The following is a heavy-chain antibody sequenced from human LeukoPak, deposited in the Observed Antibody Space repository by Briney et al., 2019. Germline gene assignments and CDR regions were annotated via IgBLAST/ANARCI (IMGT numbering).Heavy chain of an antibody. CDR3: ARDLDDYVWGSYLN. CDR2: INPNSGGT. Sequence: PGASVKVSCKASGYTFTGYYMHWVRQAPGQGLEWMGWINPNSGGTNYAQKFQGRVTMTRDTSISTAYMELSRLRSDDTAVYYCARDLDDYVWGSYLNWGQGTLVTVSS. J-gene: IGHJ4*02. V-gene: IGHV1-2*02. D-gene: IGHD3-16*02. CDR1: GYTFTGYY.